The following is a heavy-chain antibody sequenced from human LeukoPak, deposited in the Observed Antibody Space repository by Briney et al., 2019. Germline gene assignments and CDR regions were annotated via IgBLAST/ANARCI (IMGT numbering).Heavy chain of an antibody. J-gene: IGHJ6*04. CDR2: ISSSSNYI. D-gene: IGHD3-9*01. V-gene: IGHV3-21*01. CDR3: AREAYYDILTGYYDHRMDV. CDR1: GFSFSSYS. Sequence: GGSLRLSCAASGFSFSSYSMKWVRQAPGKGLEWVSSISSSSNYIYYADSVKGRFTISRDNAKNSLYLQMNSLRAEDTAVYYCAREAYYDILTGYYDHRMDVWGKGTTVTVSS.